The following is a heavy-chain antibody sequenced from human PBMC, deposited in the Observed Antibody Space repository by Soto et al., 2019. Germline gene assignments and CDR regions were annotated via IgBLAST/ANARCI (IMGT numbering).Heavy chain of an antibody. CDR3: ASDYSDSGSYYPLGSFDF. D-gene: IGHD3-10*01. Sequence: GGSLRLSCAASGFTFSRYWMGWVRQAPGRGLEWVANIKYDGREKYHVDSVKGRFTISRDNAQNSLYLQMNSLRAEDTAVYYCASDYSDSGSYYPLGSFDFWGQGTMVTVSS. CDR2: IKYDGREK. V-gene: IGHV3-7*01. CDR1: GFTFSRYW. J-gene: IGHJ3*01.